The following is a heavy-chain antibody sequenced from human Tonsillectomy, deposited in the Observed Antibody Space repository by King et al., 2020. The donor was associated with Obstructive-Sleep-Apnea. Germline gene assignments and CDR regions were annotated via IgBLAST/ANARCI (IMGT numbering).Heavy chain of an antibody. Sequence: VQLQQWGAGLLKPSETLSLTCAVYGGSFSGYYWSWIRQPPGKGLEWIGEINHSGSTNYNPSLKSRVTISVDTSKTQFSLKLSSVTAADTAVYYCASTLSIRIPRSFDIWGQGTMVTVSS. CDR1: GGSFSGYY. D-gene: IGHD3-10*01. CDR3: ASTLSIRIPRSFDI. CDR2: INHSGST. J-gene: IGHJ3*02. V-gene: IGHV4-34*01.